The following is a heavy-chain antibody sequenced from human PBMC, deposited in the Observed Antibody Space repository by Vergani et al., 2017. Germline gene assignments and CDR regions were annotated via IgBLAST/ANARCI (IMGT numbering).Heavy chain of an antibody. CDR2: ISSSSSTI. CDR1: GFTFSSYS. D-gene: IGHD3-10*01. J-gene: IGHJ6*03. V-gene: IGHV3-48*01. Sequence: EVQLVESGGGLVQPGGSLRLSCAASGFTFSSYSMNWVRQAPGKGLEWVSYISSSSSTIYYADSVKGRFTISRDNAKNSLYLQMNSLRAKDTAVYYCARDGRGSGSPTYYYYYMDVWGKGTTVTVSS. CDR3: ARDGRGSGSPTYYYYYMDV.